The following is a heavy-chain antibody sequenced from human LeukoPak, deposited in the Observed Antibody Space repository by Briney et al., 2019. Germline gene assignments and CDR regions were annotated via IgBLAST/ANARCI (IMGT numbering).Heavy chain of an antibody. V-gene: IGHV3-30*02. CDR1: GFTFSSYG. CDR2: IRYDGSNK. CDR3: AKEDSPLGYYYDSSGYAFDI. J-gene: IGHJ3*02. D-gene: IGHD3-22*01. Sequence: GGSLRLSCAASGFTFSSYGMHWVRQAPGKGLEWVAFIRYDGSNKYYADSVKGRFTISRDNSKNTLYLQMNSLRAEDTAVYYCAKEDSPLGYYYDSSGYAFDIWGQGTMVTVSS.